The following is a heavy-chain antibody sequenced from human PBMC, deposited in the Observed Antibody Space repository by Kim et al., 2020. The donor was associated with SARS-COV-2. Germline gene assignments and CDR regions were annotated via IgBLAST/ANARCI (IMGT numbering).Heavy chain of an antibody. J-gene: IGHJ6*02. V-gene: IGHV1-69*13. Sequence: SVKVSCKASGGTFSSYAISWVRQAPGQGLEWMGGIIPIFGTANYAQKFQGRVTITADESTSTAYMELSSLRSEDTAVYYCARVLVGSQRSFTYYYDSSGSRHYYYYGMDVWGQGTTVTVSS. D-gene: IGHD3-22*01. CDR1: GGTFSSYA. CDR2: IIPIFGTA. CDR3: ARVLVGSQRSFTYYYDSSGSRHYYYYGMDV.